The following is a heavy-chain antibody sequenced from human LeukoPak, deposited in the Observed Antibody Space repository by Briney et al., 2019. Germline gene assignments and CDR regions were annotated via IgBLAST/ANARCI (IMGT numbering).Heavy chain of an antibody. J-gene: IGHJ4*02. Sequence: ASVKVSCKASGYTFTSYGISWVRQAPGQGLEWMGWISAYNGNTNYAQKLQGRVTMTTDTSTSTAYMELRSLRSDDTAVYYCARDYRPYYYGSGSYVYYFDYWGQGTLVTVSS. CDR3: ARDYRPYYYGSGSYVYYFDY. CDR2: ISAYNGNT. D-gene: IGHD3-10*01. V-gene: IGHV1-18*01. CDR1: GYTFTSYG.